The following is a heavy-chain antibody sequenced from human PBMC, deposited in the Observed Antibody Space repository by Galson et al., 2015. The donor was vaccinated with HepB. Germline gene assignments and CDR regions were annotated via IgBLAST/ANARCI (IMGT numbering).Heavy chain of an antibody. V-gene: IGHV3-30*04. CDR2: ISYDGTNE. Sequence: SLRLSCAASGFTFNSYGVHWVRQAPGKGLEWLAVISYDGTNEHYADSVKGQFTMSRDNSKNTVFLQMNKVRVEDTAVYYCARSRTVVTLPRFDHWGQGALVTVSS. D-gene: IGHD4-23*01. CDR1: GFTFNSYG. CDR3: ARSRTVVTLPRFDH. J-gene: IGHJ4*02.